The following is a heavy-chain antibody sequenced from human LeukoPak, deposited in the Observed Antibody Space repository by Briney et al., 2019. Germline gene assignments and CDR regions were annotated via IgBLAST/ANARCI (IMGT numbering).Heavy chain of an antibody. V-gene: IGHV3-48*04. CDR2: ISSSSTI. J-gene: IGHJ1*01. D-gene: IGHD6-19*01. CDR3: ARAPNGGWSAYFQH. CDR1: GFTFSSYS. Sequence: GGSLRLSCAASGFTFSSYSMNWVRQAPGKGLEWVSYISSSSTIYYADSVKGRFTISRDNAKNSLYLQMNSLRAEDTAVYYCARAPNGGWSAYFQHWGQGTLVTVSS.